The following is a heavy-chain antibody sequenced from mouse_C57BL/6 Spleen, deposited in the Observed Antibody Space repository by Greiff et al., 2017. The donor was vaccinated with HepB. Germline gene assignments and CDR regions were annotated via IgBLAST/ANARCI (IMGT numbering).Heavy chain of an antibody. CDR1: GYTFTSYW. CDR3: ARGDWDYWYFDV. D-gene: IGHD4-1*01. J-gene: IGHJ1*03. V-gene: IGHV1-7*01. CDR2: INPSSGYT. Sequence: QVQLKESGAELAKPGASVKLSCKASGYTFTSYWMHWVKQRPGQGLEWIGYINPSSGYTKYNQKFKDKATLTADKSSSTAYMQLSSLTYEDSAVYYCARGDWDYWYFDVWGTGTTVSVSS.